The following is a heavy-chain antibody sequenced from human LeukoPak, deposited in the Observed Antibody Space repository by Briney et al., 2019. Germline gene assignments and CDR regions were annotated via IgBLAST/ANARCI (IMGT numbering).Heavy chain of an antibody. V-gene: IGHV5-51*01. CDR2: IYPGDSDT. J-gene: IGHJ4*02. CDR1: GXSFTSYW. Sequence: GESLKISCQGSGXSFTSYWNGWVRQMPGKGLEWMGIIYPGDSDTRYSPSFQGQVTISADKSISTAYLQWSSLKASDTAMYYCARRTAAAGTLGYFDYWGQGTLVTVSS. CDR3: ARRTAAAGTLGYFDY. D-gene: IGHD6-13*01.